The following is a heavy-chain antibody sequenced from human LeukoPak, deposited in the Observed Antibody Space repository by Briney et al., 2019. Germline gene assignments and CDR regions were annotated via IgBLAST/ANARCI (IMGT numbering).Heavy chain of an antibody. CDR2: IYHSGST. CDR3: ARGHGDYPHWFDP. V-gene: IGHV4-30-2*01. Sequence: SQTLSLTCAVSGGSISSGGYSWSWIRQPLGKGLEWIGYIYHSGSTYHNPSLKSRVTISVDRSKNQFSLKLSSVTAADTAVYYCARGHGDYPHWFDPWGQGTLVTVSS. J-gene: IGHJ5*02. CDR1: GGSISSGGYS. D-gene: IGHD4-17*01.